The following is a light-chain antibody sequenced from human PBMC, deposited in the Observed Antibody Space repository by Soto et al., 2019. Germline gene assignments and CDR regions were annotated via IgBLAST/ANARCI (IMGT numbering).Light chain of an antibody. CDR3: ASWDDSLNGLYV. Sequence: QSVLTQPPSVSGTPGQRVTISCSGSSSNIGSGTVNWYQQLPGTAPKLLIYNNNQWPSGVPDRFSGSKSGTSGSLAISGLQSEDEADYYCASWDDSLNGLYVFGTGTKLTVL. V-gene: IGLV1-44*01. CDR1: SSNIGSGT. J-gene: IGLJ1*01. CDR2: NNN.